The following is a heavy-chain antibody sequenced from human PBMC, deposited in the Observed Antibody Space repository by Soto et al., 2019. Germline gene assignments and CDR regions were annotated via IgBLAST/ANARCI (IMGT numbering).Heavy chain of an antibody. CDR2: MSHSGGT. V-gene: IGHV4-34*01. D-gene: IGHD1-1*01. CDR3: ARVERGTATTVVDAFDI. Sequence: QVQLQQWGAGLLKPSETLSLTCAVYGGFVTSGSYYWSWIRQPPGKGLEWIGEMSHSGGTHFNPSLKSRVTITVEPSKNQFTLKISSVTAADTALYYCARVERGTATTVVDAFDIWGPGTMVTVSS. CDR1: GGFVTSGSYY. J-gene: IGHJ3*02.